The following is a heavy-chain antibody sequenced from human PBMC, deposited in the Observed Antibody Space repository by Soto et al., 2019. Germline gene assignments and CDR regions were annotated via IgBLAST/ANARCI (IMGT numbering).Heavy chain of an antibody. Sequence: PGESLKISCKGSGYSFSNYWIGWVRQMPGKGLEWMGIINPSDSDTRYNPSFQGQVAMSADKSISTAYLQWSSLKASDTAMYYCARLIGYCSNGVCYTNPNWFDPWAQGTQVTVSS. CDR1: GYSFSNYW. J-gene: IGHJ5*02. CDR3: ARLIGYCSNGVCYTNPNWFDP. CDR2: INPSDSDT. V-gene: IGHV5-51*03. D-gene: IGHD2-8*01.